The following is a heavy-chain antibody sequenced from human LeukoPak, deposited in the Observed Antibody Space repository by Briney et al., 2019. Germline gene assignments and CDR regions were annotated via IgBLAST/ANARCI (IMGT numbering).Heavy chain of an antibody. J-gene: IGHJ4*02. Sequence: SETLSLTCTVYGGSISSGGYYWSWIRQHPGKGLEWIGYIYYSGSTYYNPSLKSRVTISVDTSKNQFSLKLSSVTVADTAVYYCAALKIVVVTATPRIFDYWGQGTLVTVSS. D-gene: IGHD2-21*02. CDR3: AALKIVVVTATPRIFDY. V-gene: IGHV4-31*03. CDR2: IYYSGST. CDR1: GGSISSGGYY.